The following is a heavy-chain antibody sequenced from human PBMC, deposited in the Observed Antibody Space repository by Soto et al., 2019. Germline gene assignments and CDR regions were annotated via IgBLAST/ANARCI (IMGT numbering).Heavy chain of an antibody. CDR1: GFTFSSYD. V-gene: IGHV3-13*01. CDR3: ARDRYCSSTSCTIRDYYYGMDV. D-gene: IGHD2-2*01. CDR2: IGTAGDT. J-gene: IGHJ6*02. Sequence: GSLRLSCAASGFTFSSYDMHWVRQATGKGLEWVSAIGTAGDTYYPGSVKGRFTISRENAKNSLYLQMNSLRAEDTAVYYCARDRYCSSTSCTIRDYYYGMDVWGQGTTVTVSS.